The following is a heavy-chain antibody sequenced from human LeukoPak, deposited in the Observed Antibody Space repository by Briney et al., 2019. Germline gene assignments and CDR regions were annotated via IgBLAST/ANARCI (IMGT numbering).Heavy chain of an antibody. CDR3: ARVDIVVVVAVLN. CDR1: GGSISSYY. J-gene: IGHJ4*02. Sequence: PSETLSLTCTVSGGSISSYYWSWIRQPPGKGLEWIGYIYYSGSTNYNPSLKSRVTISVDTSKNQFSLKLSSVTAADTAVYYCARVDIVVVVAVLNWGQGTLVTVSS. CDR2: IYYSGST. V-gene: IGHV4-59*12. D-gene: IGHD2-15*01.